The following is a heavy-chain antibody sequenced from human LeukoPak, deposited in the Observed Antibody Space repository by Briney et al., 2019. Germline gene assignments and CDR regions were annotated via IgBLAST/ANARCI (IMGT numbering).Heavy chain of an antibody. CDR3: AREAVRLRYFDSPNFDY. D-gene: IGHD3-9*01. CDR2: ISSDGSNK. Sequence: GGSLRLSCAASGFTFSSYGMHWVRQAPGKGLEWVAVISSDGSNKYYSDSVKGRFTISRDNSKNTLYLQMNSLRAEDTAVYYCAREAVRLRYFDSPNFDYWGQGTLVTVSS. CDR1: GFTFSSYG. J-gene: IGHJ4*02. V-gene: IGHV3-30*03.